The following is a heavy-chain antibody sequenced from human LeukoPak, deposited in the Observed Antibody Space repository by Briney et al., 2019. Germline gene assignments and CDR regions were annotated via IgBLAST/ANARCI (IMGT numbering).Heavy chain of an antibody. CDR3: ARQPNRDYGDYPDY. CDR1: GGSISSGGYY. J-gene: IGHJ4*02. V-gene: IGHV4-31*03. CDR2: IYYSGST. D-gene: IGHD4-17*01. Sequence: SETLSLTCTVSGGSISSGGYYWSWIRQHPGKGLEWIGYIYYSGSTYYNPSLKSRVTISVDTSKNQFSLKLSSVIAADTAVYYCARQPNRDYGDYPDYWGQGTLVTVSS.